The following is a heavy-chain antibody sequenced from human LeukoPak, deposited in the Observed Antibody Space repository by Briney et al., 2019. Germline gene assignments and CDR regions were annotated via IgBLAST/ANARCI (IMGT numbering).Heavy chain of an antibody. J-gene: IGHJ4*02. CDR3: ARARGSYRFDY. D-gene: IGHD1-26*01. V-gene: IGHV3-48*01. CDR1: GFTFSSYG. Sequence: GGSLRLSCAASGFTFSSYGMSWVRQAPGKGLEWVSYISSSSSTIYYADSVKGRFTISRDNAKNSLYLQMNSLRAEDTAVYYCARARGSYRFDYWGQGTLVTVSS. CDR2: ISSSSSTI.